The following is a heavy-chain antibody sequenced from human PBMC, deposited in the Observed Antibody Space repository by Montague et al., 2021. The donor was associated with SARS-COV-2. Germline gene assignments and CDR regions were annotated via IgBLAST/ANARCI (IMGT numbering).Heavy chain of an antibody. CDR2: INHSGST. CDR1: SGSFGGDY. V-gene: IGHV4-34*01. D-gene: IGHD3-10*01. Sequence: SETLSLTCAVSSGSFGGDYWSWSRQPPGKGLEWIGEINHSGSTTYNPPLESRVSISVDTSNKQFSLKVTSVTAADTAVYYCARLGAITLVRGITKADFSNYGMDVWGQGTTVTVSS. J-gene: IGHJ6*02. CDR3: ARLGAITLVRGITKADFSNYGMDV.